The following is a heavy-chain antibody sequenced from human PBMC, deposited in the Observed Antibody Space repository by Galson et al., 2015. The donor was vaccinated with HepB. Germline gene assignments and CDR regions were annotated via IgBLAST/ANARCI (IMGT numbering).Heavy chain of an antibody. V-gene: IGHV3-49*03. Sequence: SLRLSCAASGFTFGDYAMSWFRQAPGKGLEWVGFIRSKAYDGTTEYAASVKGRFTISRDDSKSIAYLRMNSLKTEDTAVYYCTRDLGGVDPTYYYDSSGYLLAFDIWGQGTMVTVSS. CDR2: IRSKAYDGTT. J-gene: IGHJ3*02. CDR1: GFTFGDYA. D-gene: IGHD3-22*01. CDR3: TRDLGGVDPTYYYDSSGYLLAFDI.